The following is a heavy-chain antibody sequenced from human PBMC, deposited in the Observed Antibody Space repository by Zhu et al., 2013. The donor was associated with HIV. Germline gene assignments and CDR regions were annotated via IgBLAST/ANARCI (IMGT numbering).Heavy chain of an antibody. Sequence: QVQLEQSGAEVKNPGASVKVSCRPSTYTFTDNYINWVRQVPGQGLEWMGWIRPLSDGTIYEQKFRGRVTMTSDTSINTAYMELSGLTSADTAVYYCARTRMGAGYWSDYWGQGTLVTVSS. D-gene: IGHD2-8*02. V-gene: IGHV1-2*02. J-gene: IGHJ4*02. CDR2: IRPLSDGT. CDR1: TYTFTDNY. CDR3: ARTRMGAGYWSDY.